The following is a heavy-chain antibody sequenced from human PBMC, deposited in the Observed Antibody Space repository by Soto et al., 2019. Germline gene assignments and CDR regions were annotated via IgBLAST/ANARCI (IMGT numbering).Heavy chain of an antibody. D-gene: IGHD6-6*01. CDR2: IYYSGST. J-gene: IGHJ5*02. CDR1: GGSISSGGYY. Sequence: PSETLSLTCTVSGGSISSGGYYWSWIRQHPGKGLEWIGYIYYSGSTYYNPSLKSRVTISVDTSKNQFSLKLSSVTAADTAVYYYAREEYSSSSDWFDPWGQGTLVTVSS. CDR3: AREEYSSSSDWFDP. V-gene: IGHV4-31*03.